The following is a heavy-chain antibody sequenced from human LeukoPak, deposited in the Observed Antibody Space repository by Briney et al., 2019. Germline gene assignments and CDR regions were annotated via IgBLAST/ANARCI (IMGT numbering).Heavy chain of an antibody. CDR2: ISSSSSTI. D-gene: IGHD3-10*01. V-gene: IGHV3-48*01. J-gene: IGHJ4*02. Sequence: GGSLRLSCAASGFTFSSYSMNWVRQAPGKGLEWVSYISSSSSTIYYADSVKGRFTISRDNSKNILYLQMNSLKTEDTAVYYCAKDGNFRVPGEDWGQGTLVTVSS. CDR3: AKDGNFRVPGED. CDR1: GFTFSSYS.